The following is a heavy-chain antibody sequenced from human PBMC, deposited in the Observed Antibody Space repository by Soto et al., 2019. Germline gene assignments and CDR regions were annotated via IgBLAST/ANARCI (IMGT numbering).Heavy chain of an antibody. CDR2: VSYDGSDS. CDR1: GFLFSSYG. J-gene: IGHJ3*01. D-gene: IGHD3-3*01. CDR3: ATFGIYDFWSGYLHRDAFDV. Sequence: GGSLRLSCTASGFLFSSYGLHWVRQAPGKGPEWVGIVSYDGSDSYYADSVKGRFTISRDNSNKTMSLQMNSLRTEDTALYYCATFGIYDFWSGYLHRDAFDVWGQGTMVTVSS. V-gene: IGHV3-30*03.